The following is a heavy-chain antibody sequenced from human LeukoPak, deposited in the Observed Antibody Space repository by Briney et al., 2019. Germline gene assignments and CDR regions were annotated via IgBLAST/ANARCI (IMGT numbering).Heavy chain of an antibody. CDR2: INHSGST. J-gene: IGHJ6*03. CDR3: ATIRGEFRYSMDV. Sequence: SETLSLTCAVYGGSFSGYYWSWIRQPPGKGLEWIGEINHSGSTNYNPSLKSRVTISVDTSKNQFSLKVSSVTAADTAVYYCATIRGEFRYSMDVWGKGTTVTISS. V-gene: IGHV4-34*01. D-gene: IGHD3-9*01. CDR1: GGSFSGYY.